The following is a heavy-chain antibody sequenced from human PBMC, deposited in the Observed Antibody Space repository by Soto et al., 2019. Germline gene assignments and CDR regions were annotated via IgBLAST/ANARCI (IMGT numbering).Heavy chain of an antibody. D-gene: IGHD3-3*01. CDR1: GFTFSSYW. CDR3: ARVPSRGEWLLFDDNWLDP. V-gene: IGHV3-74*01. CDR2: INSDGSST. J-gene: IGHJ5*02. Sequence: PGGSLRLSCAASGFTFSSYWMHWVRQAPGKGLAWVSRINSDGSSTSYADSVKGRFTISRDNAKNTLYLQMNSLRAEDTAVYYCARVPSRGEWLLFDDNWLDPWGQGTLVTVSS.